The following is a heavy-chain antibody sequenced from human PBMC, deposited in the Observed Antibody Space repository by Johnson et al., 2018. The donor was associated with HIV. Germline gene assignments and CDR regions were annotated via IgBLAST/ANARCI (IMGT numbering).Heavy chain of an antibody. Sequence: QVQLVESVGGVVQPGRSLRLSCAASGFTFSSYGMNWVRQAPGKGLEWVAVISYDGSDKYYADSVKGRFTISRDNSKNSLYLQLNSLRVEDTAVYYCARGRGALDIWGQGTMVTVSS. D-gene: IGHD3-16*01. V-gene: IGHV3-30*03. J-gene: IGHJ3*02. CDR2: ISYDGSDK. CDR1: GFTFSSYG. CDR3: ARGRGALDI.